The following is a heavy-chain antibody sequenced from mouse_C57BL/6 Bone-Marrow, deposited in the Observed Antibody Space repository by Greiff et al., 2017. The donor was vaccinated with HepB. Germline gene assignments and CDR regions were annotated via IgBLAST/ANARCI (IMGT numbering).Heavy chain of an antibody. V-gene: IGHV1-15*01. CDR1: GYTFTDYE. CDR2: IDPETGGT. J-gene: IGHJ2*01. Sequence: VQLQQSGAELVRPGASVTLSCKASGYTFTDYEMHWVKQTPVHGLEWIGAIDPETGGTAYNQKFKGKAILTADKSSSPAYMELRSRTSEDSAVYYCTRGGDYYGSSPFDYWGQGTTLTVSS. CDR3: TRGGDYYGSSPFDY. D-gene: IGHD1-1*01.